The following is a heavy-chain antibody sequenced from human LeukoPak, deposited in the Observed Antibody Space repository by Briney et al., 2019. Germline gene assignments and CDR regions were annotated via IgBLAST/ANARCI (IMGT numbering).Heavy chain of an antibody. CDR2: INSGGSST. Sequence: GGSLRLSCAASRLTFSSHWIHWARHAPGKGRVWVSPINSGGSSTSNEDSVKGRFTISRDNAKNRLYLKMNNRRAEDTAVYYCARAGEGLQSYGFDVWGQGTMVTVSS. J-gene: IGHJ3*01. D-gene: IGHD5-24*01. CDR3: ARAGEGLQSYGFDV. CDR1: RLTFSSHW. V-gene: IGHV3-74*01.